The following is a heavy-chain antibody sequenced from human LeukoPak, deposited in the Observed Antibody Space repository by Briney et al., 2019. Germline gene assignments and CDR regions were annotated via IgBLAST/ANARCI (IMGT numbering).Heavy chain of an antibody. Sequence: ASVRVSCKASGYTFTGYYMHWVRQAPGQGLEWMGWINPNSGGTNYAQKFQGRVTMTRDTSISTAYMELSRLRSDDTAVYYCARAVTPTYCSSTSCYAHYYYYYMDVWGKGTTVTISS. CDR1: GYTFTGYY. V-gene: IGHV1-2*02. J-gene: IGHJ6*03. CDR3: ARAVTPTYCSSTSCYAHYYYYYMDV. D-gene: IGHD2-2*01. CDR2: INPNSGGT.